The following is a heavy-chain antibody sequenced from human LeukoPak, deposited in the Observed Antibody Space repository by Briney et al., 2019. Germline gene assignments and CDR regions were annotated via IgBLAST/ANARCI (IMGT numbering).Heavy chain of an antibody. CDR2: ISGSGGST. D-gene: IGHD3-10*01. CDR3: AKDQYSTYYYGSGDAFDI. Sequence: GGSLRLSCAASGFTFSSYGMSWVRQAPGKGLEWVSAISGSGGSTYYADSVKGRFTISRDNSKNTLYLQMNSLRAEDTAVYYCAKDQYSTYYYGSGDAFDIWGQGTMVTVSS. V-gene: IGHV3-23*01. J-gene: IGHJ3*02. CDR1: GFTFSSYG.